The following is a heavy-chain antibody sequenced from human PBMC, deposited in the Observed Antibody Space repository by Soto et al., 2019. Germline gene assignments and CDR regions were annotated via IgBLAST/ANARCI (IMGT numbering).Heavy chain of an antibody. Sequence: QVQLVESGGGVVQPGRSLRLSCAASGFPFSSYGMHWARQAPGKGLEWVAAISHDGTNRYYGDSVKGRFTISRDNSKNTLYLQMNGLRAEDTAMYYCAAGLFYFDYCGQGTPVTASS. V-gene: IGHV3-30*03. CDR2: ISHDGTNR. J-gene: IGHJ4*02. CDR1: GFPFSSYG. CDR3: AAGLFYFDY. D-gene: IGHD6-13*01.